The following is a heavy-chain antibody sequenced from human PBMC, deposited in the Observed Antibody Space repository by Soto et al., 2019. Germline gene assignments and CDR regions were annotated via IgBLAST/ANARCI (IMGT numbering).Heavy chain of an antibody. CDR2: IIPIFGTA. D-gene: IGHD6-6*01. CDR1: GGTFSSYA. Sequence: QVQLVQSGAEVKKPGSSVKVSCKASGGTFSSYAISWVRQAPGQGLKWMGGIIPIFGTANYAQKFQGRVTITADESTSTAYMELSSLRSEDTAVYYCAGQGRQLVAYYYYGMDVWGQGTTVTVSS. V-gene: IGHV1-69*01. J-gene: IGHJ6*02. CDR3: AGQGRQLVAYYYYGMDV.